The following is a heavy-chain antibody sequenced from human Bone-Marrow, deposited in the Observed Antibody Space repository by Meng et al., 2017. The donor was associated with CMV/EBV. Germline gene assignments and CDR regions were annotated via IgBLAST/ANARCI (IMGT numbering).Heavy chain of an antibody. J-gene: IGHJ4*02. CDR3: AKEAACSGGSCYTAYFDY. Sequence: GGSLRLSCAASGFTFSSYSMNWVRQAPGKGLEWVSSISSSSSYIYYADSVKGRFTISRDNAKNSLYLQMNSLRAEDTAVYYCAKEAACSGGSCYTAYFDYWGQGTLVTVYS. D-gene: IGHD2-15*01. CDR2: ISSSSSYI. CDR1: GFTFSSYS. V-gene: IGHV3-21*01.